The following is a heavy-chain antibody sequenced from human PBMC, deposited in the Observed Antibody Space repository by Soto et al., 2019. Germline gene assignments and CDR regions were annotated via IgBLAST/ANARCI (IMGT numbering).Heavy chain of an antibody. J-gene: IGHJ5*02. Sequence: PSETLSLTCTVSGGSISSYYWSWIRPPPEKGLERIGYIYYSGSTNYNPSLKSRVTISVDTSKNQFSLKLSSVTAADTAVYYCARPHGGSSGWDNWFDPWGQGTLVTVSS. CDR3: ARPHGGSSGWDNWFDP. V-gene: IGHV4-59*01. D-gene: IGHD6-25*01. CDR1: GGSISSYY. CDR2: IYYSGST.